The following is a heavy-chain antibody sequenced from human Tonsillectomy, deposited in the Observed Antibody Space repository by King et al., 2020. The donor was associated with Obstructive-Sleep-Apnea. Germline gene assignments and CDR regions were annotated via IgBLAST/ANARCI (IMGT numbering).Heavy chain of an antibody. D-gene: IGHD6-13*01. CDR2: IYYSGST. J-gene: IGHJ4*02. CDR1: GGSISSSDYY. CDR3: AGDSGDISAAVDY. V-gene: IGHV4-31*03. Sequence: QLQESGPGLVKPSQTLSLTCTVSGGSISSSDYYWSWIRQSPGKGLEWIGNIYYSGSTYYNPSLKSRITISVDTSKNQFSLKVRSWTVPDTAVYYCAGDSGDISAAVDYWGQGTLVTVSS.